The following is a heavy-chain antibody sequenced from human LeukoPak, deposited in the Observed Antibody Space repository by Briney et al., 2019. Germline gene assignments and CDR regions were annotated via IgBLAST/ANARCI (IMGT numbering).Heavy chain of an antibody. J-gene: IGHJ3*02. V-gene: IGHV3-48*03. CDR2: ISSSGSTI. CDR1: GFTFSSYE. CDR3: ARDFASSGRTDAFDI. Sequence: GGSLRLSCAAFGFTFSSYEMNWVRQAPGKGLEWVSYISSSGSTIYYADSVKGRFTISRDNAKNSLYLQMNSLRAEDTAVYYCARDFASSGRTDAFDIWGQGTMVTVSS. D-gene: IGHD3-22*01.